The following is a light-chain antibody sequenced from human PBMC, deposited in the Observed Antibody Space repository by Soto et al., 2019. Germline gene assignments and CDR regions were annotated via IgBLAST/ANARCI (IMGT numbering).Light chain of an antibody. CDR1: QSVTSN. Sequence: EIVLTPSPGTLSLSPGERATLSCRASQSVTSNVAWYQQKPGQAPRLLIYDASNRATGIPARFSGSGSGTDFTLTISSLEPEDFAVYYCQQRSNWAITFGQGTRLEIK. CDR2: DAS. CDR3: QQRSNWAIT. V-gene: IGKV3-11*01. J-gene: IGKJ5*01.